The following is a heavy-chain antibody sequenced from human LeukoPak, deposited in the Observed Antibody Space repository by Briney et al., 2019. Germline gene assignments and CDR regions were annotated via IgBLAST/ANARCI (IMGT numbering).Heavy chain of an antibody. D-gene: IGHD2-15*01. CDR1: GFNFKFYW. Sequence: GGSLRLSCTASGFNFKFYWMHWVRQAPGKGLVWVSRINSDGSSTDYADSVKGRFTISRDNSKNTLYLQMSSLRAEDTAVYYCAKDSVVVVAALDYDYWGQGTRATVSS. CDR2: INSDGSST. V-gene: IGHV3-74*01. CDR3: AKDSVVVVAALDYDY. J-gene: IGHJ4*02.